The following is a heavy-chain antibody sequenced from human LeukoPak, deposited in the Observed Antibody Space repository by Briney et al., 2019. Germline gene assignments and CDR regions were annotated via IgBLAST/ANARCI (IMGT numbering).Heavy chain of an antibody. V-gene: IGHV3-48*02. J-gene: IGHJ3*02. CDR1: GFTFSRHS. CDR3: ARYGDYPGAFDI. Sequence: PGGSLRLSCAASGFTFSRHSMNWVRQAPGKGLEWVSYISSSSGTIYYGDSVKGRFTISRDNAKNSLYLQMNSLRDEDTAVYYCARYGDYPGAFDIWGQGTMVTVSS. D-gene: IGHD4-17*01. CDR2: ISSSSGTI.